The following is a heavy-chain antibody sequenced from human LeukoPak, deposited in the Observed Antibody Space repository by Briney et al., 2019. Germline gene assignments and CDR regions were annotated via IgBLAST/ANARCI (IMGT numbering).Heavy chain of an antibody. J-gene: IGHJ4*02. D-gene: IGHD2-15*01. CDR3: ARFGMDAAIDY. Sequence: GGSLRLSCAASGFTFSGYWMSWVRQAPGKGLEWAATIKQDASEKTYVDSVEGRFTSSRDNAKSSLFPQMDSLRAEDTAVYYCARFGMDAAIDYWGQGTLVTVSS. CDR1: GFTFSGYW. V-gene: IGHV3-7*01. CDR2: IKQDASEK.